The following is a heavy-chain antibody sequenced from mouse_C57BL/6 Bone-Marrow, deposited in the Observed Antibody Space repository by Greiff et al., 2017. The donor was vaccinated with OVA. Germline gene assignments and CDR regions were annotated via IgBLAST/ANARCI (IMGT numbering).Heavy chain of an antibody. CDR2: IYPSDSET. Sequence: VKLQQPGAELVRPGSSVKLSCKASGYTFTSYWMDWVKQRPGQGLEWIGNIYPSDSETHYNQKFKDKATLTVDKSSSTAYMQLSSLTSEDSAVYYCARSLGRWYFDVWGTGTTVTVSS. CDR1: GYTFTSYW. CDR3: ARSLGRWYFDV. J-gene: IGHJ1*03. V-gene: IGHV1-61*01. D-gene: IGHD4-1*01.